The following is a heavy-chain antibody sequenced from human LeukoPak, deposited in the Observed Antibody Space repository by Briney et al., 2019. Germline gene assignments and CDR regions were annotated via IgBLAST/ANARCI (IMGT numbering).Heavy chain of an antibody. V-gene: IGHV1-69*13. Sequence: SVKVSCKASGGTFSSYAISWVRQAPGQGLEWMGGIIPIFGTANYAQKFQGRVTITADESTSTAYMELSRLRSEDTAVYCSARRGDGYRYFLFDPSGQESLVTVSS. D-gene: IGHD5-24*01. CDR1: GGTFSSYA. CDR3: ARRGDGYRYFLFDP. J-gene: IGHJ5*02. CDR2: IIPIFGTA.